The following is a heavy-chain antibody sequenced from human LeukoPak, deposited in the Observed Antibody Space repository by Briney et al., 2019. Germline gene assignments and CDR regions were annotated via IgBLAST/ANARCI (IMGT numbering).Heavy chain of an antibody. D-gene: IGHD6-13*01. V-gene: IGHV1-69*05. CDR3: ARLRRSAGTGFDY. CDR2: IIPIIGTA. CDR1: GGTFCSYA. Sequence: SVKVSCKASGGTFCSYAISWVRQAPGQGLEWMGRIIPIIGTANYAQKFQGRVTITTDESTSTAYRELSSLRSEDTAVYYCARLRRSAGTGFDYWGQGTLVSVSS. J-gene: IGHJ4*02.